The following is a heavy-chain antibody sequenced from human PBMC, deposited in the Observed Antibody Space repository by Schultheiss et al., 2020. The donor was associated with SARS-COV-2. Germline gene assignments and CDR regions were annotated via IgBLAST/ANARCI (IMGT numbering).Heavy chain of an antibody. CDR3: ARGNSGWYGDYYYGMDV. Sequence: SETLSLTCAVYGGSFSGYYWSWIRQPPGKGLEWIGSIYYSGSTYYNPSLKSRVTISVDTSKNQFSLKLSSVTAADTAVYYCARGNSGWYGDYYYGMDVWGQGTTVTVSS. CDR2: IYYSGST. CDR1: GGSFSGYY. V-gene: IGHV4-34*01. D-gene: IGHD6-19*01. J-gene: IGHJ6*02.